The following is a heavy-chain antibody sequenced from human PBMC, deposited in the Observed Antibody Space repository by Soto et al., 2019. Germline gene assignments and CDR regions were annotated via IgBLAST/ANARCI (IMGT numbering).Heavy chain of an antibody. CDR2: IHQSGDT. J-gene: IGHJ4*02. Sequence: QVQLKESGPGLVTPWGPLSLTCAVSGDSVSNGNWWCWVRQPPGRGLEWVGEIHQSGDTNYNPSLKSRVTVSAARSNNQYSLRLNSVTAADTAMYYCATRTSVFGIVTFYWGQGILVTISS. V-gene: IGHV4-4*02. CDR3: ATRTSVFGIVTFY. D-gene: IGHD3-16*01. CDR1: GDSVSNGNW.